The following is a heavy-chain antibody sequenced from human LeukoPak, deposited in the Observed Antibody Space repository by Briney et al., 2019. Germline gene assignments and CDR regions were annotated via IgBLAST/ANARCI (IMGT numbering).Heavy chain of an antibody. CDR2: IYYSGST. CDR1: GGSISSYY. V-gene: IGHV4-59*01. CDR3: ARRRSGGYVSNVDFDY. Sequence: SETLSLTCTVSGGSISSYYWSWIRQPPGKGLEWIGYIYYSGSTNYNPSLKSRVTISVDTSKNQFSLKLSSVTAADTAVCYCARRRSGGYVSNVDFDYWGQGTLVTVSS. J-gene: IGHJ4*02. D-gene: IGHD5-12*01.